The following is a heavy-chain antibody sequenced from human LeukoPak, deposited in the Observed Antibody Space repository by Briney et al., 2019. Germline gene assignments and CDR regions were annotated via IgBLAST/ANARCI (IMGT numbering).Heavy chain of an antibody. V-gene: IGHV3-66*01. CDR1: GFNVSSNY. CDR3: ARDVIYDSEIYSYGDS. CDR2: IYSGGST. J-gene: IGHJ4*02. D-gene: IGHD3-16*01. Sequence: GGSLRLSCAASGFNVSSNYMSWVRQAPGKGLEWVSVIYSGGSTYYADSVKGRFTISRDNSKNTLYLQMNSQRAEDTAVYYCARDVIYDSEIYSYGDSWGQGTLVTVSS.